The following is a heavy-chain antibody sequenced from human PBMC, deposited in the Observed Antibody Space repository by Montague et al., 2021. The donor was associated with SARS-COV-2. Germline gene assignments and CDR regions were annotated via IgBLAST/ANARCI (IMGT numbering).Heavy chain of an antibody. CDR3: ARGWAFDP. J-gene: IGHJ3*01. CDR2: VYYNGDT. D-gene: IGHD6-19*01. V-gene: IGHV4-59*08. CDR1: DGSTARHY. Sequence: SETLSLTCTVSDGSTARHYWNWIRQSPGKRPEWIGYVYYNGDTKYNPSLQSRVAISIDTSENQFSLRLNSVTAADTAVYSCARGWAFDPWGQGRLVTVSS.